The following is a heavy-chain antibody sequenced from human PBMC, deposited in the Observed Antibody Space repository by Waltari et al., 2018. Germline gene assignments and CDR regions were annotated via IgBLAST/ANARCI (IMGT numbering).Heavy chain of an antibody. CDR3: AREIVKTGVGNYDY. CDR1: GGSISSGDYY. J-gene: IGHJ4*02. Sequence: QVQLQESGPGLVKPSQTLSLTCTVSGGSISSGDYYWSWIRQPPGKGLEWIGYIYYSWSTYYNPALKSRVTVSVDTSKNQFSLKLSSVTAADTAVYYCAREIVKTGVGNYDYWGQGTLVTVSS. CDR2: IYYSWST. V-gene: IGHV4-30-4*08. D-gene: IGHD1-7*01.